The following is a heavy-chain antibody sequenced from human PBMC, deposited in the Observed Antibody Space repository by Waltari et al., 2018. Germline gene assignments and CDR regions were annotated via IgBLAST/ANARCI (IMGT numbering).Heavy chain of an antibody. D-gene: IGHD3-10*01. Sequence: QVQLVESGGGVVQPGRSLRLSCAASGFTFSSYAMHWVRQAPGKGLEWVAVISYDGSNKYYADSVKGRFTISRDNSKNTLYLQMNSLRAEDTAVYYCCYYGSGSYSRHYYYGMDVWGQGP. CDR1: GFTFSSYA. CDR2: ISYDGSNK. J-gene: IGHJ6*02. V-gene: IGHV3-30-3*01. CDR3: CYYGSGSYSRHYYYGMDV.